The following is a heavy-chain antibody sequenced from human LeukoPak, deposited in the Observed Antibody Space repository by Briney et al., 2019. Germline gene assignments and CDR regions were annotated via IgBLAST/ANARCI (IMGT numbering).Heavy chain of an antibody. J-gene: IGHJ4*02. D-gene: IGHD5-12*01. CDR1: GFTVSSNY. CDR3: AGSGWLRFFDY. V-gene: IGHV3-53*01. CDR2: IYSVGST. Sequence: PGGSLRLSCAASGFTVSSNYMSWVRQAPGKGLEWVSVIYSVGSTYYADSVKGRFTISRDNSKNTLYLQINSLRAEDTAVYYCAGSGWLRFFDYWGQGTLVTVSS.